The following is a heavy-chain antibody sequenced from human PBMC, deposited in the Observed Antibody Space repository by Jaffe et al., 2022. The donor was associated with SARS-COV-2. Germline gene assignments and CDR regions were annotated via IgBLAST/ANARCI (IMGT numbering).Heavy chain of an antibody. V-gene: IGHV2-26*01. CDR3: ARMHPIAVGGHFDY. D-gene: IGHD6-19*01. CDR1: GFSLSNARMG. CDR2: IFSNDEK. J-gene: IGHJ4*02. Sequence: QVTLKESGPVLVKPTETLTLTCTVSGFSLSNARMGVSWIRQPPGKALEWLAHIFSNDEKSYSTSLKSRLTISKDTSKSQVVLTMTNMDPVDTATYYCARMHPIAVGGHFDYWGQGTLVTVSS.